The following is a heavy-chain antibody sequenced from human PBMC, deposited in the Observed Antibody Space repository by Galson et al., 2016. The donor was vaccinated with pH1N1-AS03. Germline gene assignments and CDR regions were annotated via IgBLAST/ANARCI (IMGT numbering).Heavy chain of an antibody. D-gene: IGHD3-22*01. CDR2: IYHGGPT. CDR3: ARLNRNYDSNGYYYYFDD. CDR1: GSSIISDNY. Sequence: ETLSLPCGVSGSSIISDNYWGWTRQPPERGLEWIGSIYHGGPTYYNPSLKSRVTISVDTSENQFSLGLSSVTAADTAVYYGARLNRNYDSNGYYYYFDDWAREPCSPSPQ. J-gene: IGHJ4*02. V-gene: IGHV4-38-2*01.